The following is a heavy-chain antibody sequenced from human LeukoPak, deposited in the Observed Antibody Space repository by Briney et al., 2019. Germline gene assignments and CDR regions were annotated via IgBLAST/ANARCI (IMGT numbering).Heavy chain of an antibody. CDR2: IYYSGST. CDR1: GVSISSYY. D-gene: IGHD3-10*01. Sequence: PSETLSLTCTVSGVSISSYYWSWIRQPPGKGLEWIGYIYYSGSTNYKPSLKSRVTISVDTSKNQFSLKLSSVTAADTAVYYCARGGYYGSGNDFRFDPWGQGTLVTVSS. CDR3: ARGGYYGSGNDFRFDP. V-gene: IGHV4-59*01. J-gene: IGHJ5*02.